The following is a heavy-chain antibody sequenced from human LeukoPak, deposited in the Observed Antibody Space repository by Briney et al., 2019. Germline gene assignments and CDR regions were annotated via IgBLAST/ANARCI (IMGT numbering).Heavy chain of an antibody. D-gene: IGHD6-19*01. Sequence: GGSLRLSCAASGFTFSSYAMSWVRQAPGKGLEWVSAIGGSGGSTYYADSVKGRFTISRDNSKNTLYLQMNSLRAEDTAVYYCARDQYSSGGLNDYWGQGTLVTVSS. CDR2: IGGSGGST. V-gene: IGHV3-23*01. CDR1: GFTFSSYA. J-gene: IGHJ4*02. CDR3: ARDQYSSGGLNDY.